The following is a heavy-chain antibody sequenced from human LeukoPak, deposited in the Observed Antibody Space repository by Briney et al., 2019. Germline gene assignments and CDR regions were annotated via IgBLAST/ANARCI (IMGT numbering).Heavy chain of an antibody. CDR3: ARTYYDILTGYNPYFDY. D-gene: IGHD3-9*01. CDR2: ITSSSTSM. J-gene: IGHJ4*02. V-gene: IGHV3-21*01. Sequence: GGSLRLSCTASGFTFTTYSMNWVRQAPGKGLEWVSSITSSSTSMYYADSVKGRFTISRDNAKNSLYLQMNSLRAEDTAVYYCARTYYDILTGYNPYFDYWGQGTLVTVSS. CDR1: GFTFTTYS.